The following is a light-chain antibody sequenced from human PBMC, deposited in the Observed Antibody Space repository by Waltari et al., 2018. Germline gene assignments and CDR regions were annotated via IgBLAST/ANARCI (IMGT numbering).Light chain of an antibody. V-gene: IGKV1-9*01. Sequence: DIQLTQSPPFLSASVGDRVTITCRASQGIRSFLAWYQQKPGRAPKLLIYPASTLQSGVPSRFSGSGSGTDFTITISSLQPEDVATYSCQHFHSYHLTFGGGTKVEIK. J-gene: IGKJ4*01. CDR3: QHFHSYHLT. CDR1: QGIRSF. CDR2: PAS.